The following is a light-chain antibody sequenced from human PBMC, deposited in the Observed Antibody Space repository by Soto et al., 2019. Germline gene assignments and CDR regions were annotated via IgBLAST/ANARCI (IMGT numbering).Light chain of an antibody. J-gene: IGKJ1*01. Sequence: EIVMTQSPATLSVSPGERATLSCRASQSVSSNLAWYQQQPGHAPRLLIYGASTRATGIPARFSGSGSGTEFTLTISSLQSEDFAVYYCQQYNNWPPWTFGQGTKVEIK. CDR2: GAS. CDR3: QQYNNWPPWT. CDR1: QSVSSN. V-gene: IGKV3-15*01.